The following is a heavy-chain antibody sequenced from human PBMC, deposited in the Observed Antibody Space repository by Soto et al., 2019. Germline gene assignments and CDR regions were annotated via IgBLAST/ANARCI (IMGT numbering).Heavy chain of an antibody. V-gene: IGHV3-21*01. CDR2: ISSSSSYI. CDR3: AREGSDYGDYHLALYY. D-gene: IGHD4-17*01. Sequence: GGSLRLSCAASGFTFSSYSMNWVRQAPGKGLEWVSSISSSSSYIYYADSVKGRFTISRDNAKNSLYLQMNSLRAEDTAVYYCAREGSDYGDYHLALYYWGQGTLVTVSS. J-gene: IGHJ4*02. CDR1: GFTFSSYS.